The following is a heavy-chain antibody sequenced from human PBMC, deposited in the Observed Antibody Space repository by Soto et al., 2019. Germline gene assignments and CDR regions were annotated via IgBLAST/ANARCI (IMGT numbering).Heavy chain of an antibody. D-gene: IGHD5-12*01. J-gene: IGHJ4*02. CDR1: GFTFSSYW. Sequence: PGGSLRLSCVASGFTFSSYWMSWVRQAPGKGLEWVANIKEDGSEKYYVDSVKGRFTISRDNAKNSLYLQMNSLRAEDTAVYYCARDRGYDSFDYWGQGTLVTVSS. V-gene: IGHV3-7*04. CDR3: ARDRGYDSFDY. CDR2: IKEDGSEK.